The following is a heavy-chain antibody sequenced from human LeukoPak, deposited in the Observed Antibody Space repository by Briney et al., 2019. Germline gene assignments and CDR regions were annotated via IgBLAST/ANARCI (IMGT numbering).Heavy chain of an antibody. Sequence: PGGSLRLSCAASGFTFSNYAFHWVRQAPGKGLEWVALTSYDGSHKYYADSVKGRFTVSRDNSKNTLYLQMNSLRAEDTAVYYCARVQNSDWNAYFYYLDVWGKGTTVTVSS. CDR1: GFTFSNYA. D-gene: IGHD1-1*01. CDR2: TSYDGSHK. J-gene: IGHJ6*03. CDR3: ARVQNSDWNAYFYYLDV. V-gene: IGHV3-30*04.